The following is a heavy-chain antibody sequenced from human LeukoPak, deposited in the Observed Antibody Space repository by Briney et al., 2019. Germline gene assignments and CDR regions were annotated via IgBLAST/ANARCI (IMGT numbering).Heavy chain of an antibody. CDR2: ISSSSSYI. CDR3: ARELRYFDWSPPYGMDV. CDR1: GFTFSSYS. V-gene: IGHV3-21*01. D-gene: IGHD3-9*01. J-gene: IGHJ6*02. Sequence: GGSLRLSCAASGFTFSSYSMNWVRQAPGKALEWVSSISSSSSYIYYADSVKGRFTISRDNAKNSLYLQMNSLRGEDTAVYYCARELRYFDWSPPYGMDVWGQGTTVTVSS.